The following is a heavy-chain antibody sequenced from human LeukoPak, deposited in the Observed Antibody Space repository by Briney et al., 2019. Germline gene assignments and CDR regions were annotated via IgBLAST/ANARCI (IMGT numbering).Heavy chain of an antibody. CDR2: IWYDGSNK. CDR1: GFTFSSYG. CDR3: ARGGSGRVGIIDY. J-gene: IGHJ4*02. Sequence: PGRSLRLSCAASGFTFSSYGMHWVRQAPGKGLEWVAVIWYDGSNKYYADSVKGRFTISRDNSKNTLYLQMNSLRAEDTAVYYCARGGSGRVGIIDYWGQGTLVIVSS. V-gene: IGHV3-33*01. D-gene: IGHD6-19*01.